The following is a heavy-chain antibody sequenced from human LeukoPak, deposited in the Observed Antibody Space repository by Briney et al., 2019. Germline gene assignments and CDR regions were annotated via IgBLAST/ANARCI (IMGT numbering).Heavy chain of an antibody. J-gene: IGHJ4*02. D-gene: IGHD5-24*01. CDR1: GFSLSTTGVG. Sequence: SGPTLVRPTHTLTLTCTFSGFSLSTTGVGVGWIRQPPGKVLEWLGFIYWDDDKRYSPSLKSRVTIAKDASRNQVFLTLTNMDPVDTGTYYCAHNQGTRPPNGYPNWGQGALVTVSS. CDR3: AHNQGTRPPNGYPN. CDR2: IYWDDDK. V-gene: IGHV2-5*02.